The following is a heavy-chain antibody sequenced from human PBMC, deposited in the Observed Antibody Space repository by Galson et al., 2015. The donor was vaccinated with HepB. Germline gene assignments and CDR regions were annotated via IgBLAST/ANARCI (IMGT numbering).Heavy chain of an antibody. CDR3: ARHWRGRVAVAGTRRYFDY. CDR2: IDPSDSYT. V-gene: IGHV5-10-1*01. J-gene: IGHJ4*02. D-gene: IGHD6-19*01. CDR1: GYSFTSYW. Sequence: QSGAEMKKPGESLRISCRGSGYSFTSYWISWVRQMPGKGLEWMGRIDPSDSYTNYSPSFQGHVTISADKSISTAYLQWSSLKASDTAMYYCARHWRGRVAVAGTRRYFDYWGQGTLVTVSS.